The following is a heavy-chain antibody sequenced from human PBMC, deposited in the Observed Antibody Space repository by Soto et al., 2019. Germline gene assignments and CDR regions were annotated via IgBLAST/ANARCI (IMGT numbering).Heavy chain of an antibody. J-gene: IGHJ5*02. CDR2: INHSGST. CDR1: GGSFSGYY. CDR3: ARGLTQSRWELLVWFDP. V-gene: IGHV4-34*01. Sequence: QVQLQQWGAGLLKPSETLSLTCAVYGGSFSGYYWSWIRQPPGKGLEWIGEINHSGSTNYNPSLKSRVTISVXXSXNXXSLKLSSVTAADTAVYYCARGLTQSRWELLVWFDPWGQGTLVTVSS. D-gene: IGHD1-26*01.